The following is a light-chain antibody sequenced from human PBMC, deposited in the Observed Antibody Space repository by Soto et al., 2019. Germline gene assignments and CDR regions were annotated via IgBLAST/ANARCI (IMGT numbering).Light chain of an antibody. CDR1: QSVSNNY. CDR3: QQYGSSGT. V-gene: IGKV3-20*01. CDR2: GAS. J-gene: IGKJ1*01. Sequence: EIVLTQSPGTLSLSPGERGTLCCRASQSVSNNYLAWYQQKPGQAPRLLTYGASNRATGIPDRFSGSGSGTDFTLTISRLEPEDFAVYYCQQYGSSGTFGQGTKVAI.